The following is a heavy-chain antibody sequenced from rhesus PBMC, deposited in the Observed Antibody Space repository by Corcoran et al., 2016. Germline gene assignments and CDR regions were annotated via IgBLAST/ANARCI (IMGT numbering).Heavy chain of an antibody. CDR1: GYTFLTYS. CDR2: SGTDNGNA. CDR3: LRGGWNAHFDY. Sequence: QVQLVQSGPEVKQPGTSMKVSCTASGYTFLTYSLICVRPAPGQGLEWMGWSGTDNGNAGPAKKFQGRVIMTRDTCTSTAYMELNSLTSEDTAVYYCLRGGWNAHFDYWGQGVLVTVSS. J-gene: IGHJ4*01. D-gene: IGHD1-14*01. V-gene: IGHV1-200*01.